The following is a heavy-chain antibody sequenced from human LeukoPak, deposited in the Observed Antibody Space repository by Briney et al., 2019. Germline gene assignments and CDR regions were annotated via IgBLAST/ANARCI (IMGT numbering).Heavy chain of an antibody. CDR3: TTERRGSRELTNFDY. D-gene: IGHD1-26*01. Sequence: PGGSLRLSCAASGFTFSNAWMSWVRQAPGKGLEWVGRIKSKTDGGTTDYAAPVKGRFTISRDDSKNTLYLQMNSLKTEDTAVYYCTTERRGSRELTNFDYWGQGTLVTVSS. J-gene: IGHJ4*02. V-gene: IGHV3-15*01. CDR2: IKSKTDGGTT. CDR1: GFTFSNAW.